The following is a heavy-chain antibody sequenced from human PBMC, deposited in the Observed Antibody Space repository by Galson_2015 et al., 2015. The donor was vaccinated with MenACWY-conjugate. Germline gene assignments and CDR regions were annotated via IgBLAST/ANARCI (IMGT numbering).Heavy chain of an antibody. CDR1: GLIFAIIG. CDR2: ISASNGKE. J-gene: IGHJ4*02. Sequence: SVKVSCKASGLIFAIIGFNWVRQAPEQGLEWMGWISASNGKEKYAQKLQGRVTMTTDTSTSTAYMELRSLRSDDTAMYYCTRYLKAAEPFDFWGQGTLVTVSS. V-gene: IGHV1-18*04. D-gene: IGHD6-13*01. CDR3: TRYLKAAEPFDF.